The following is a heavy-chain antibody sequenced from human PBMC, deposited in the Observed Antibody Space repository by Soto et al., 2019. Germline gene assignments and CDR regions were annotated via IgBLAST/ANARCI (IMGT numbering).Heavy chain of an antibody. CDR1: GGSFSGYY. V-gene: IGHV4-34*01. D-gene: IGHD3-10*01. Sequence: SETLSLTCTVSGGSFSGYYWSWIRQPPGKGLEWIGEINHSGSTNYNPSLKSRVTISVDTSKNQFSLKLSSVTAADTAVYYCARGRGSMVRGAYYFMDVWGKGTTVTVSS. CDR2: INHSGST. J-gene: IGHJ6*03. CDR3: ARGRGSMVRGAYYFMDV.